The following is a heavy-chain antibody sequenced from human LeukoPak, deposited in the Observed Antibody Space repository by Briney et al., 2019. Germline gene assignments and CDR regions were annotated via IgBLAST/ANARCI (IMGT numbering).Heavy chain of an antibody. CDR1: GFTFSNAW. Sequence: GGSLRLSCAASGFTFSNAWMSWVRQAPGKGLEWVGRIKSKTDGGTTDYAAPVKGRFTISRDDSKNTLYLQMNSLKTEDTAVYYCTTSSRLWWGSIDYWGQGTLVTVSS. D-gene: IGHD2-21*01. CDR3: TTSSRLWWGSIDY. V-gene: IGHV3-15*01. J-gene: IGHJ4*02. CDR2: IKSKTDGGTT.